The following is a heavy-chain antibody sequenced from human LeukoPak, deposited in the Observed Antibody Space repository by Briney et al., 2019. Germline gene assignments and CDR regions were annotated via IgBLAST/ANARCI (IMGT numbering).Heavy chain of an antibody. CDR2: ISHSGST. V-gene: IGHV4-59*01. D-gene: IGHD6-25*01. CDR3: ARDRSGYSSGIDY. J-gene: IGHJ4*02. Sequence: PSETLSLTCTVSGGSISSYYWSWIRQPPGKGLEWIGYISHSGSTNYNPSLKSRVTISVDTSKNQFSLKLSSVTAADTAVYYCARDRSGYSSGIDYWGQGTLVIVSS. CDR1: GGSISSYY.